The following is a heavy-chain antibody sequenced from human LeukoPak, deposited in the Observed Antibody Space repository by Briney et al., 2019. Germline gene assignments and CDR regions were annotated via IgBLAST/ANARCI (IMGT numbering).Heavy chain of an antibody. D-gene: IGHD4-17*01. CDR2: IYYSGST. J-gene: IGHJ3*02. V-gene: IGHV4-39*07. CDR1: GGSISSGSYY. Sequence: SQTLSLTCTVSGGSISSGSYYWGWIRQPPGKGLEWIGSIYYSGSTYYNPSLKSRVTISVDTSKNQFSLKLSSVTAADTAVYYCASVGPTVATGAFDIWGQGTMVTVSS. CDR3: ASVGPTVATGAFDI.